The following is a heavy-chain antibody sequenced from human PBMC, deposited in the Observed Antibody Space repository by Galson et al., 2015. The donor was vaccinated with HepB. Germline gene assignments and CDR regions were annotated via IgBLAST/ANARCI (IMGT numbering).Heavy chain of an antibody. V-gene: IGHV3-30*04. CDR3: ARVGHGYSPGGGFDP. J-gene: IGHJ5*02. D-gene: IGHD5-18*01. CDR1: TISFTGYA. CDR2: MSHDGSYE. Sequence: PLRLSCAASTISFTGYAINWVRQTPGKGLEWVAVMSHDGSYEYYTESVKGRFTISRDDSKKMVYLQMNSLKTEDTAVYYCARVGHGYSPGGGFDPWGQGTLVTVSS.